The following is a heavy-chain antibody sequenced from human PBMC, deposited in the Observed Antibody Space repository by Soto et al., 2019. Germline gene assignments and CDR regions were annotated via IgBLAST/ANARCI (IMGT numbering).Heavy chain of an antibody. Sequence: QVQLQESGRGLVKPSQTLFLTCTVSGGSISSGGYYWSWIRQHPGKGLEWIGYIYYSGSTYYNPSLKSRVTISVDTSKNQFSLKVSSVTAADTAAYYCAREGGIGGGTAADYWGRGTLVTVSS. CDR2: IYYSGST. V-gene: IGHV4-31*03. CDR3: AREGGIGGGTAADY. J-gene: IGHJ4*02. CDR1: GGSISSGGYY. D-gene: IGHD1-26*01.